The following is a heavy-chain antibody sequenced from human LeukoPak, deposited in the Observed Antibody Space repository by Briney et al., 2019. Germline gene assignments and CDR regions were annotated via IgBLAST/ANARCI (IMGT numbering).Heavy chain of an antibody. D-gene: IGHD3-22*01. CDR3: ARSPDSSGYYYNWFDP. Sequence: GGSLRLSCAASGFTFSDYYMSWIRQAPGKGLDWVSYISSSGSTIYYADSVKGRFTISRDNAKNSLYLQMNSLRAEDTAVYYCARSPDSSGYYYNWFDPWGQGTLVTVSS. CDR2: ISSSGSTI. V-gene: IGHV3-11*01. J-gene: IGHJ5*02. CDR1: GFTFSDYY.